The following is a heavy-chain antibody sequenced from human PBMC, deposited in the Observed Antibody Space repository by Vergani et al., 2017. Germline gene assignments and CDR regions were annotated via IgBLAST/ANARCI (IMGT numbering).Heavy chain of an antibody. Sequence: QVQLVQSGAEVKKPGASVKVSCKASGYTFTGYYMHWVRQAPGQGLEWMGRINPNSGGTKYAQKFQGRVTMTRDTSISTAYMGLSRLRSDDTAVYYCARDGYCSSTSCSYDAFDIWGQGTMVTVSS. J-gene: IGHJ3*02. D-gene: IGHD2-2*03. CDR1: GYTFTGYY. CDR3: ARDGYCSSTSCSYDAFDI. CDR2: INPNSGGT. V-gene: IGHV1-2*06.